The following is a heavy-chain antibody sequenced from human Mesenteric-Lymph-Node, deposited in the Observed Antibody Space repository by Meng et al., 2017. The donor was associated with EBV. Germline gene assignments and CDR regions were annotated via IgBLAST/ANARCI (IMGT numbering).Heavy chain of an antibody. J-gene: IGHJ4*02. V-gene: IGHV4-34*01. D-gene: IGHD3-22*01. Sequence: QVQLQQWGAGLLNLWETLSLTFAVYGESFSGYHWNWIRQPPGKGLEWIGEINHSGSTNYNPSLKSRVTISVDTSKNQFSLKLSSVTAADTAVYYCARVVDSSGYLRYFDYWGQGTLVTVAS. CDR3: ARVVDSSGYLRYFDY. CDR1: GESFSGYH. CDR2: INHSGST.